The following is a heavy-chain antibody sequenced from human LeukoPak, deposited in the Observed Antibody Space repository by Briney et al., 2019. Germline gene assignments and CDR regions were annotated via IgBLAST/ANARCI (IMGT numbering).Heavy chain of an antibody. CDR2: IYYSGST. CDR3: AGGVVPYYYYMDV. V-gene: IGHV4-59*08. J-gene: IGHJ6*03. CDR1: GGSISSYY. Sequence: SETLSLTCTVSGGSISSYYWSWIRQPPGKGLEWIGYIYYSGSTNYNPSLKSRVTISVDTSKNQFSLKLSSVTAADTAVYYCAGGVVPYYYYMDVWGKGTTVTVSS. D-gene: IGHD2-2*01.